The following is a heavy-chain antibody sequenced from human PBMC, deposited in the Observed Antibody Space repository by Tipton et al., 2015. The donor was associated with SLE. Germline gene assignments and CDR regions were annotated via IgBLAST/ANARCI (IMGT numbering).Heavy chain of an antibody. CDR2: IYYSGHT. D-gene: IGHD6-13*01. V-gene: IGHV4-59*01. CDR3: ARVVYSFSDAFDI. Sequence: GLVKPSETLSLTCTVSGGSISNYYWSWIRQSPGKGLEWIGYIYYSGHTDYNPSLKSRVTLSVDTSKSQFSFSLRLSSVTAADTAVYYCARVVYSFSDAFDIWGQGTLVTVSS. CDR1: GGSISNYY. J-gene: IGHJ3*02.